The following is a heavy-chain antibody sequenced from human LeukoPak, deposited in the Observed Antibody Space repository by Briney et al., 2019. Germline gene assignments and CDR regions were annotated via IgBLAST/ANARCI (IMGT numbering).Heavy chain of an antibody. V-gene: IGHV3-30*02. Sequence: GGSLRLXCAASGFTFSSYGMQWVRQAPGKGREWVAFIRYDESNKFYADSVKGRFTISRDNSKNTLYLQMYSLRAEDTAVYYCAKDWGRYCSSTSCSPDYWGQGTLVTVSS. CDR2: IRYDESNK. J-gene: IGHJ4*02. CDR3: AKDWGRYCSSTSCSPDY. D-gene: IGHD2-2*01. CDR1: GFTFSSYG.